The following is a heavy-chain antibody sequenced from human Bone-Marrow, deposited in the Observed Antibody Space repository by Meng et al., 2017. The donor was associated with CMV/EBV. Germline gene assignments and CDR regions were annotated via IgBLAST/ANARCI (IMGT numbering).Heavy chain of an antibody. CDR2: IYWKDDK. Sequence: TFAAFTIGHMAVGVGCIRQHPWKGLQCLAIIYWKDDKRYSPSLKSRLTITKERSKHQVVLTITNMDPVDTATYYRAHRHNLMAPFAYWGQGTLVTVSS. CDR1: AFTIGHMAVG. V-gene: IGHV2-5*01. D-gene: IGHD1-20*01. CDR3: AHRHNLMAPFAY. J-gene: IGHJ4*02.